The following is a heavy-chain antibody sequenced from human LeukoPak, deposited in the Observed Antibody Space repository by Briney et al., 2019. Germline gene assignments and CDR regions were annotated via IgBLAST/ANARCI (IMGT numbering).Heavy chain of an antibody. Sequence: GGSLRLSCAASGFTFSSYAMSWVRQAPGKGLEWVGRIKTKTDGGTTDYAAPVKGRFTISRDDSKNTLYLQMSSLKIGDTAVYYCTPLPRWEITGDYWGRETLVTVSS. V-gene: IGHV3-15*01. CDR1: GFTFSSYA. J-gene: IGHJ4*02. CDR2: IKTKTDGGTT. D-gene: IGHD1-26*01. CDR3: TPLPRWEITGDY.